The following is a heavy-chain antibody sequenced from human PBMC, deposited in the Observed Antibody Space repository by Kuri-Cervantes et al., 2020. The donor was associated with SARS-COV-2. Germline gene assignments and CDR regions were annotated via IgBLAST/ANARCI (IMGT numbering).Heavy chain of an antibody. J-gene: IGHJ4*02. Sequence: ETLSLTCAASGFTFSSYAMSWVRQAPGKGLEWVSAISGSGGSTYYADSVKGRFTISRDNSKNTLYLQMNSLRAEDTAVYYCARVAKSTTDYWGQGTLVTVSS. V-gene: IGHV3-23*01. D-gene: IGHD2-2*01. CDR2: ISGSGGST. CDR3: ARVAKSTTDY. CDR1: GFTFSSYA.